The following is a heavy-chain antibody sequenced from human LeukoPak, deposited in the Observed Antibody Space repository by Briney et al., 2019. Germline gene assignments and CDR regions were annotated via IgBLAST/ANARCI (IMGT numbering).Heavy chain of an antibody. CDR2: IYYSGST. Sequence: SETLSLTCTVSGGSISSYYWSWIRQPPGKGLERIGYIYYSGSTNYNPSLKSRVTISVDTSKNQFSLKLSSVTAADTAVYYCARWALTGDFDYWGQGTLVTVSS. D-gene: IGHD7-27*01. CDR3: ARWALTGDFDY. J-gene: IGHJ4*02. CDR1: GGSISSYY. V-gene: IGHV4-59*01.